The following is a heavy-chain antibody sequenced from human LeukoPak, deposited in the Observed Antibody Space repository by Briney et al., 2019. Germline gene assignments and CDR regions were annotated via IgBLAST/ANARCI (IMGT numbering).Heavy chain of an antibody. Sequence: SVKVSCKAARDTFRSYTFHWVRQAPGQGLEWMGRISPFLGSAFCAQNFQGRVTITADKSTYTVYMELSRLRFEDTAVYYCVRSGSTRRDPAWFDPWGQGTLATVSS. CDR1: RDTFRSYT. CDR2: ISPFLGSA. J-gene: IGHJ5*02. D-gene: IGHD2/OR15-2a*01. V-gene: IGHV1-69*08. CDR3: VRSGSTRRDPAWFDP.